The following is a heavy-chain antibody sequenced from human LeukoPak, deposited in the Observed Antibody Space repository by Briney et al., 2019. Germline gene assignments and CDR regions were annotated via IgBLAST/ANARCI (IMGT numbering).Heavy chain of an antibody. Sequence: GESLKISCKGSGYTYPSYWIGWVRQMPGKGLECMGIIYPGDSDTSYSPSFQGQVTISADKSISTAYLHWSSLKASDTAMYYCARLYYNGMDVWGQGTTVTVSS. CDR1: GYTYPSYW. CDR2: IYPGDSDT. CDR3: ARLYYNGMDV. J-gene: IGHJ6*02. V-gene: IGHV5-51*01.